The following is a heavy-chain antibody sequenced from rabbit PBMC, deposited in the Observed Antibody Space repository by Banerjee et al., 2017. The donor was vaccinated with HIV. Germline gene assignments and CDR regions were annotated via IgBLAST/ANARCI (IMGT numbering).Heavy chain of an antibody. CDR1: GFDFSSYA. D-gene: IGHD4-1*01. J-gene: IGHJ4*01. CDR3: ARAYNSGWGGYFTL. V-gene: IGHV1S45*01. Sequence: QEQLEESGGGLVQPGGSLKLSCKASGFDFSSYAMNWVRQAPGKGLEWIACIYAGSSGSTYYASWAKGRFTISKTSSTTVTLQMTSLTAADTATYFCARAYNSGWGGYFTLWGQGTLVTVS. CDR2: IYAGSSGST.